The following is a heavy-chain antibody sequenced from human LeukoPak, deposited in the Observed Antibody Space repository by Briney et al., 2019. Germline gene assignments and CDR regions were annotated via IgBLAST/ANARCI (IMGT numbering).Heavy chain of an antibody. V-gene: IGHV3-48*01. CDR3: ARDHNYAFDN. J-gene: IGHJ4*02. CDR1: GFPFIEYS. Sequence: GGSLRLSCTASGFPFIEYSMNYVRQAPGKGLEWISYIGIDSGNTKYADSVRGRFTISTDKAKNSLYLQMNSLRVEDTAVYYSARDHNYAFDNWGQGTLVSVAS. D-gene: IGHD1-1*01. CDR2: IGIDSGNT.